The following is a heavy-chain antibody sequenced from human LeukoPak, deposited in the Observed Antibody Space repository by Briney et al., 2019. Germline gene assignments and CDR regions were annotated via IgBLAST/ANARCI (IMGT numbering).Heavy chain of an antibody. CDR3: ATVIGQSSSPPSDWFDP. D-gene: IGHD2-2*01. Sequence: ASVKVSCKVSGYTLTELSMHWVRQAPGKGLEWMGGFDPEDDETIYAQKFQGRVTMTEDTSTDTAYMELSSLRSEDTAVYYCATVIGQSSSPPSDWFDPWGQGTLVTVSS. CDR2: FDPEDDET. V-gene: IGHV1-24*01. J-gene: IGHJ5*02. CDR1: GYTLTELS.